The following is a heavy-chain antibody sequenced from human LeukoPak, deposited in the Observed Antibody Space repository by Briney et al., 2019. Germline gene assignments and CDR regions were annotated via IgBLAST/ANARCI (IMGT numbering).Heavy chain of an antibody. CDR1: GGSISTYY. V-gene: IGHV4-59*08. J-gene: IGHJ5*02. CDR3: ARQAAGRGLTNWFDP. CDR2: IHYRGST. Sequence: SETLSLTCTVSGGSISTYYWSWVPHPPGKGLECIVYIHYRGSTNYNPSLKSRVTISVDTSKNQFSLKLSSVTAADTAVYYCARQAAGRGLTNWFDPWGQGTLVTVSS. D-gene: IGHD6-13*01.